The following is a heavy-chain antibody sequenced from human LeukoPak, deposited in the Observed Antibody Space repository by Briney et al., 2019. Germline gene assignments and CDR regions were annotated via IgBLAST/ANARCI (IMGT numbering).Heavy chain of an antibody. CDR3: AKQEYCISASCRIDNAFDI. D-gene: IGHD2-2*01. V-gene: IGHV4-39*01. CDR2: INHLGTT. Sequence: SETLSLTCIVSGGSISTTSYYWGWIRQPPGKGLEWIGEINHLGTTNYNPSLKSRVTISVDTSKNQFSLKLTSVTAADTSVYYCAKQEYCISASCRIDNAFDIWGQGTMVTVSS. CDR1: GGSISTTSYY. J-gene: IGHJ3*02.